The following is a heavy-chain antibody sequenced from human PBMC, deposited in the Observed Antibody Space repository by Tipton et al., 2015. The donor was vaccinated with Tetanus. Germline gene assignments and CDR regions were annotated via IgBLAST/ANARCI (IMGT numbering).Heavy chain of an antibody. D-gene: IGHD1-26*01. Sequence: GSLRLSCAASGFNFKTLGINWVRQAPGKGLEWISYISSRGTTMYYADSVKGRFTVSRDNAKNSLSLQMKSLGDEDTAMYYCATGRTLDYWGQGTRVTVST. V-gene: IGHV3-48*02. CDR1: GFNFKTLG. J-gene: IGHJ4*02. CDR2: ISSRGTTM. CDR3: ATGRTLDY.